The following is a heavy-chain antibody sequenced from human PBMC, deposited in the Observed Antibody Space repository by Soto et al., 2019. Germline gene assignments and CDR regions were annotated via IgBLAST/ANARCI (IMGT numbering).Heavy chain of an antibody. CDR2: IIPIFGTA. D-gene: IGHD6-19*01. CDR1: GGTFSSYA. Sequence: SVKVSCKASGGTFSSYAISWVRQAPGQGLEWMGGIIPIFGTANYAQKLQGRVTITADESTSTAYMELSSLRSEDTAVYYCARDQLAVATLDYWGQGTLVTVSS. V-gene: IGHV1-69*13. J-gene: IGHJ4*02. CDR3: ARDQLAVATLDY.